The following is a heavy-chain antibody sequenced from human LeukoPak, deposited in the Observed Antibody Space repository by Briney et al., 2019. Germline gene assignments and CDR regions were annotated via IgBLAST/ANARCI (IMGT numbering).Heavy chain of an antibody. V-gene: IGHV3-30-3*01. D-gene: IGHD3-22*01. J-gene: IGHJ4*02. Sequence: GGSLRLSCAASGFTFSSYAMSWVRQAPGKGLEWVAVISYDGSNKYYADSVKGRFTISRDNSKNTLYLQMSSLRAEDTALYYCAKDYYDSSGYLFDYWGQGTLVTVSS. CDR1: GFTFSSYA. CDR2: ISYDGSNK. CDR3: AKDYYDSSGYLFDY.